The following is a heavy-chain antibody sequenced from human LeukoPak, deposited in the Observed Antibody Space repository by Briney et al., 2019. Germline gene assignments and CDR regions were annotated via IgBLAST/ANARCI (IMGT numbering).Heavy chain of an antibody. J-gene: IGHJ5*02. Sequence: PGGYLRLSCAASGFTFDDYAMHWVRQAPGKGLEWVSGISWNSGSIGYADSVKGRFTISRDNAKNSLYLQMNSLRAEDTALYYCAKDRSSHLRGWFDPWGQGTLVTVSS. CDR3: AKDRSSHLRGWFDP. V-gene: IGHV3-9*01. CDR1: GFTFDDYA. CDR2: ISWNSGSI. D-gene: IGHD3-16*01.